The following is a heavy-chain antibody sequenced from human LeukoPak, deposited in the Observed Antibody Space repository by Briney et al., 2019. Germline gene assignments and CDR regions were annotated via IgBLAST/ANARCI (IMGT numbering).Heavy chain of an antibody. D-gene: IGHD5-18*01. Sequence: SETQSLTCXVSGGSISSYYWSWIRQPPGKGLEWIGYIYYSGSTNYNPSLKSRVTISVDTSKNQFSLKLSSVTAADTAVYYCAREDTAMLDYWGQGTLVTVSS. CDR2: IYYSGST. V-gene: IGHV4-59*01. CDR1: GGSISSYY. J-gene: IGHJ4*02. CDR3: AREDTAMLDY.